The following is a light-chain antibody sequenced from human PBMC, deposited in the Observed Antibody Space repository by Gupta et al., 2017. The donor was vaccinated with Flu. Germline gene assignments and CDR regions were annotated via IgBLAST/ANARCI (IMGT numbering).Light chain of an antibody. Sequence: NFMLTQPHYVSESPGKTVTISCTRSSGSIASNYVQWYQQRPGSAPTTVIYEDNQRPSGVPDRFSGSIDSSSTSASLTISGLKTEDEADYYCQSYDSSSWVFGGGTKLTVL. CDR3: QSYDSSSWV. J-gene: IGLJ3*02. V-gene: IGLV6-57*03. CDR2: EDN. CDR1: SGSIASNY.